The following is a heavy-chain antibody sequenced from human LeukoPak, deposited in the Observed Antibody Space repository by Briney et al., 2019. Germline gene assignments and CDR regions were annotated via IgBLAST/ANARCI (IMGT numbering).Heavy chain of an antibody. CDR1: GFTFSNYG. V-gene: IGHV3-30*02. D-gene: IGHD2-2*01. Sequence: GGSLRLSCAASGFTFSNYGIHWVRQAPGKGLEWVAFVRSDGGSEYYADSVKGRFSISRDNSKRTVDLQMNSLRLEDTAIYYCAKDRYSTSSTFTINPFDYWGQGILVTVSS. CDR2: VRSDGGSE. CDR3: AKDRYSTSSTFTINPFDY. J-gene: IGHJ4*02.